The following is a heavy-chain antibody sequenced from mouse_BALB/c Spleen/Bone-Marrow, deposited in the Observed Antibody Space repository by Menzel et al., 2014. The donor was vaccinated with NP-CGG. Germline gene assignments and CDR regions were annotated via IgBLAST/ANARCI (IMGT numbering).Heavy chain of an antibody. Sequence: EVKLVESGGGLVKPGGSLKLSCAASGFTFSDYYMYWVRQTPEKRLEWVATISDGGSYTCYPDSVKGRFTISRDNAKXTLFPQMSSLKSEDTALYYCARGGQLGAMYYWGQGTSVSPSS. CDR1: GFTFSDYY. CDR3: ARGGQLGAMYY. D-gene: IGHD3-2*01. V-gene: IGHV5-4*02. J-gene: IGHJ4*01. CDR2: ISDGGSYT.